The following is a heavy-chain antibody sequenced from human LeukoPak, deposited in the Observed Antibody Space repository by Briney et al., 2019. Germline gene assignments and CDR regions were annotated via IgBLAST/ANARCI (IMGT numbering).Heavy chain of an antibody. CDR1: GFTFSSYW. J-gene: IGHJ4*02. Sequence: GGSLRLSCAASGFTFSSYWMSWVRQAPGKGLEWVTFIRYDGSNKYYADSVKGRFTISRDNSKNTLYLQMNSLRAEDTAVYYCAKGRYYNILTGYPRQYYFDYWGQGTLVTVSS. CDR3: AKGRYYNILTGYPRQYYFDY. CDR2: IRYDGSNK. D-gene: IGHD3-9*01. V-gene: IGHV3-30*02.